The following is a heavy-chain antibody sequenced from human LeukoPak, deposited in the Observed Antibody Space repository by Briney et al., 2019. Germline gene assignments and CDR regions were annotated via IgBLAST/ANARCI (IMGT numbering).Heavy chain of an antibody. CDR2: ISAYNGNT. D-gene: IGHD6-19*01. Sequence: RRASVKVSCKASGYTFTSYGISWVRQAPGQGLEWIGWISAYNGNTNYAQKLQGRVTMTTDTSTSTAYMELRSLRSDDTAVYYCARDEGIAVAGMVDYWGQGTLVTVSS. J-gene: IGHJ4*02. V-gene: IGHV1-18*04. CDR3: ARDEGIAVAGMVDY. CDR1: GYTFTSYG.